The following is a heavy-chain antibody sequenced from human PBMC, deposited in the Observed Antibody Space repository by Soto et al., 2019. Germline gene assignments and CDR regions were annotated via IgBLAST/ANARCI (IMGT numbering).Heavy chain of an antibody. Sequence: QITLNESGPTVVKPAETLTLTCTFSGFSLTTSGVGVGWIRQSPGKAPEWLARIYWDDDKRYSASLKSRLTITKDTSKNQVFLTMPSVNASDTATYYCAHRILRTVFGLVTTTAIYFNFWGQGTPVVVSS. V-gene: IGHV2-5*02. CDR1: GFSLTTSGVG. CDR2: IYWDDDK. J-gene: IGHJ4*02. D-gene: IGHD3-3*01. CDR3: AHRILRTVFGLVTTTAIYFNF.